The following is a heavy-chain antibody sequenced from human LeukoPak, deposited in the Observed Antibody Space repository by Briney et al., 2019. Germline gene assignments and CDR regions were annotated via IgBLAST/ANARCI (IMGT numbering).Heavy chain of an antibody. Sequence: ASVKVSCKTSGHTFTNYYIHWVRQAPGQGLEWMGIINPSGGSTVYLQKFQDRVTMTRDTSTSTVSMELGSLRSEDTAVYYCARDEARDGYTNYLDYWGLGTLVTVSS. CDR1: GHTFTNYY. J-gene: IGHJ4*02. CDR3: ARDEARDGYTNYLDY. D-gene: IGHD5-24*01. CDR2: INPSGGST. V-gene: IGHV1-46*01.